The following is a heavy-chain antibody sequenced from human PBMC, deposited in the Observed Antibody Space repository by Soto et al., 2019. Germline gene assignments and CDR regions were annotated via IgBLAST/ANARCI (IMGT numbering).Heavy chain of an antibody. CDR1: GLTVSSNY. D-gene: IGHD6-13*01. V-gene: IGHV3-66*01. CDR3: ARSGYSSSWYYFDY. J-gene: IGHJ4*02. Sequence: EVQLVESGGGLVQPGGSLRLSCAASGLTVSSNYMSWVRQAPGKGLEWVSVIYSVGSTYYADSVKGRFTISRDNSKNTLYLQMNSLRAEDTAVYYCARSGYSSSWYYFDYWGQGTLVTVSS. CDR2: IYSVGST.